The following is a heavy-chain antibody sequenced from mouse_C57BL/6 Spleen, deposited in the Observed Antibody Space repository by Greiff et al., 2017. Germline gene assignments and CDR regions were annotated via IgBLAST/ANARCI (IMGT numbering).Heavy chain of an antibody. CDR1: GYTFTSYG. Sequence: VQLQQSGAELARPGASVKLSCKASGYTFTSYGISWVKQRTGQGLEWIGEIYPRSGDTYYNEKFKGKATLTADKSSSTAYMELRSLTSEDSAVYFCAVYDYDVNWYFDVWGTGTTVTVSS. V-gene: IGHV1-81*01. CDR2: IYPRSGDT. D-gene: IGHD2-4*01. J-gene: IGHJ1*03. CDR3: AVYDYDVNWYFDV.